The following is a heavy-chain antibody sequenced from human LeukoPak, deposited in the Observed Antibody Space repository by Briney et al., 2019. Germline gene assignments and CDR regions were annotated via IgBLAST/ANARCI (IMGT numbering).Heavy chain of an antibody. CDR3: ARDGGNSEDGEVFDY. CDR2: IYYSGST. D-gene: IGHD4-23*01. Sequence: SETLSLTCTVSGGSISSSSYYWGWIRQPPGKGLEWLGSIYYSGSTYYNPSLKSRVTISVDTSKNQFSLKLSSVTAADTAVYYCARDGGNSEDGEVFDYWGQGTLVTVSS. J-gene: IGHJ4*02. V-gene: IGHV4-39*07. CDR1: GGSISSSSYY.